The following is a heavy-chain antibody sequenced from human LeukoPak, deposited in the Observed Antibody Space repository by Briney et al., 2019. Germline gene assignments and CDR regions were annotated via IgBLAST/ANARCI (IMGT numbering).Heavy chain of an antibody. D-gene: IGHD3-16*01. J-gene: IGHJ3*02. V-gene: IGHV1-2*02. CDR1: GYTFIGYY. CDR3: ARARRGGPGAFDI. Sequence: ASVKVSCKASGYTFIGYYIHWVRQAPGQGLEWMGWINPNSGGTNYAQKFQGRVTMTRDTSISTAYMELSRLRSDDTAVYYCARARRGGPGAFDIWGQGTMVTVSS. CDR2: INPNSGGT.